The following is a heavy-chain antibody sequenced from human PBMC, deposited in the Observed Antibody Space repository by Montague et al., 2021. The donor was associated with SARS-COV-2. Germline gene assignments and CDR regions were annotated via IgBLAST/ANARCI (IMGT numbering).Heavy chain of an antibody. CDR2: IYYSGSA. J-gene: IGHJ4*01. Sequence: SETLSLTCTVSGDSINSSRYYWGWIRQPPGKGLEWIGSIYYSGSAYYNPSLKSRVTISVDTSKNQFSLKLSSVTAADTAVYYCARGSRPTRIQVWVRSGFYYWGQGTKVTVSS. V-gene: IGHV4-39*07. CDR1: GDSINSSRYY. CDR3: ARGSRPTRIQVWVRSGFYY. D-gene: IGHD5-18*01.